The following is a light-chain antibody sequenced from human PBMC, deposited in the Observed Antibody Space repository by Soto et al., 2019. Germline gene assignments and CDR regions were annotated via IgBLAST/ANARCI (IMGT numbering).Light chain of an antibody. Sequence: IVLTQSPFSLPVTPGEPASISCRSSQSLLLSNGYSSLDWYLQKPGQPPQLMIYLGPNSDSGANDTSSGSGSGTDFTLKIRRVEAEDVGVYYCMQALQTPQTFGGGTKVDIK. CDR3: MQALQTPQT. J-gene: IGKJ4*01. CDR2: LGP. CDR1: QSLLLSNGYSS. V-gene: IGKV2-28*01.